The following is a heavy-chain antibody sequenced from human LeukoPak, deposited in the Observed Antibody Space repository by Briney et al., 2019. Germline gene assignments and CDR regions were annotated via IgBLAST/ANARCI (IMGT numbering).Heavy chain of an antibody. Sequence: KPSETLSLTCTVSGGSISSYYWSWIRQPPGKGLEWIGYIYYSGSTNYNPSLKSRVTMSVDTSKNQFSLKLSSVTAADTAVYYCARDRGLPFDPWGQGTLVTVSS. CDR3: ARDRGLPFDP. D-gene: IGHD3-16*01. CDR2: IYYSGST. V-gene: IGHV4-59*12. J-gene: IGHJ5*02. CDR1: GGSISSYY.